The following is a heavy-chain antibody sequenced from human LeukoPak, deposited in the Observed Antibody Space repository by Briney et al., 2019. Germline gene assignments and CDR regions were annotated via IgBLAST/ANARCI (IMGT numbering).Heavy chain of an antibody. V-gene: IGHV3-74*01. Sequence: GGSLRLSCAASGFTFSSYWVHWVRQPPGKGLVWVSRINSDGSTTTYADSVKGRFTISRDNAQNTLYLQMNSLRAEDTAVYYCARGAQGYYYDYMDLWGKGTTVIVSS. CDR1: GFTFSSYW. J-gene: IGHJ6*03. CDR2: INSDGSTT. D-gene: IGHD2-15*01. CDR3: ARGAQGYYYDYMDL.